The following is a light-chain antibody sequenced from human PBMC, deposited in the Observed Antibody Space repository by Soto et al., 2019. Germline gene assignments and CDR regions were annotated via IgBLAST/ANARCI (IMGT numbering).Light chain of an antibody. CDR3: SSYTSTNHVV. CDR2: EVT. CDR1: SSDVGGYNY. V-gene: IGLV2-14*01. Sequence: QSVLTQPASVSGSPGQSMTISCTGTSSDVGGYNYVSWYQQHPGKAPKLVIYEVTKRPSGVSNRFSGSKSGNTASLTISGIQAEDETDYYCSSYTSTNHVVFGGGTKVTVL. J-gene: IGLJ2*01.